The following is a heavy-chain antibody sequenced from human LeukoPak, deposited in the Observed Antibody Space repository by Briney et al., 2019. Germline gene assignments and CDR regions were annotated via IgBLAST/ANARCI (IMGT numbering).Heavy chain of an antibody. CDR1: GYTLTELS. D-gene: IGHD4-17*01. J-gene: IGHJ6*02. V-gene: IGHV1-24*01. CDR2: FDPEDGET. Sequence: ASVKVSCKVSGYTLTELSMHWVRQAPGKGLEWMGGFDPEDGETIYAQKFQGRVTMTEDTSTDTAYMELSSLRSEDTAVYYCATGTGLAVTTVPYVPQYGMDVWGQGTTVTVSS. CDR3: ATGTGLAVTTVPYVPQYGMDV.